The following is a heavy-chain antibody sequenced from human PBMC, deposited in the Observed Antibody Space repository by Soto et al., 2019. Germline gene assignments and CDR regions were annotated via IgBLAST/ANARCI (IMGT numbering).Heavy chain of an antibody. V-gene: IGHV4-59*01. CDR1: GGSISSYY. CDR2: IYYSGST. D-gene: IGHD2-8*01. J-gene: IGHJ5*02. Sequence: QVQLQESGPGLVKPSETLSLTCTVSGGSISSYYWSWIRQPPGKGLEWIGYIYYSGSTNYNPALRSRVTMSVDTSKYHCSLTLSSVTAADTAVYYCARASPYCTNGVCFNNWFDPWGQGTLVTVSS. CDR3: ARASPYCTNGVCFNNWFDP.